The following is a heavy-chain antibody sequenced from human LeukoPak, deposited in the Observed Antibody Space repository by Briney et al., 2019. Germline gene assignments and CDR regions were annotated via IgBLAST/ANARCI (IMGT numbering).Heavy chain of an antibody. V-gene: IGHV3-23*01. CDR3: ARDIPGSGWSLDY. D-gene: IGHD6-19*01. J-gene: IGHJ4*02. CDR2: TTDIGDIS. CDR1: GFTFRNYA. Sequence: PGGSLRLSCTASGFTFRNYAMTSVRQAPGKGLEWVSATTDIGDISYYTDSVKGRFTISRDNSKNTLYLQMNSLRVEDTALYYCARDIPGSGWSLDYWGQGALVTVSS.